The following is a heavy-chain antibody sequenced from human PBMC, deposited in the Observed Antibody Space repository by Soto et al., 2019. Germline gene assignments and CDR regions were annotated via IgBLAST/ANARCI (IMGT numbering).Heavy chain of an antibody. J-gene: IGHJ4*02. CDR3: AKDSDIFTGYPDGFDY. D-gene: IGHD3-9*01. V-gene: IGHV3-23*01. Sequence: EVQLLESGGGLVQPGGSLRLSCAASGFTFSSYAMSWVRQAPGKGLEWVSAISGSGGSTYYADSVKGRFTISRDNSKNTLYLQMNSLRAEDTAVYYCAKDSDIFTGYPDGFDYWGQGTLVTVSS. CDR2: ISGSGGST. CDR1: GFTFSSYA.